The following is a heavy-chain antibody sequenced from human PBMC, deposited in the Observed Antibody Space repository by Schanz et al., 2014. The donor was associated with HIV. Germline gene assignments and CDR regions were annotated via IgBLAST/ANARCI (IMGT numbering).Heavy chain of an antibody. CDR2: IIPIFGTG. CDR3: ANGDGSGSYVMDV. V-gene: IGHV1-69*01. J-gene: IGHJ6*02. D-gene: IGHD3-10*01. Sequence: QVQLVQSGAEVKKPGSSVKVSCKASGGTFSSYSFSWVRQAPGQGLEWMGGIIPIFGTGNYAQKFQDRVTIIADESTSTAYMELSSLRSEDTAVYYCANGDGSGSYVMDVWGQGTTVTVSS. CDR1: GGTFSSYS.